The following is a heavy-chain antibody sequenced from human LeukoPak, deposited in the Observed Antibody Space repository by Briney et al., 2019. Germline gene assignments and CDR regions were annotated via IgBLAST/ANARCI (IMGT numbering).Heavy chain of an antibody. V-gene: IGHV4-4*07. CDR2: IYTSGST. CDR1: GGSISSYY. J-gene: IGHJ6*03. Sequence: SETLSLTCTVSGGSISSYYWSWIRQPAGKGLEWIGRIYTSGSTNYNPSLKSRVTISVDTSKNQFSLKLSSVTAADTAVYYCAREESSGYYYVRSYYYYYMNVWGKGTTVTISS. D-gene: IGHD3-22*01. CDR3: AREESSGYYYVRSYYYYYMNV.